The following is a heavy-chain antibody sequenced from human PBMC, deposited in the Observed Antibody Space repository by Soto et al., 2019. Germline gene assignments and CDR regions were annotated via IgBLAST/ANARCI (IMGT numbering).Heavy chain of an antibody. J-gene: IGHJ4*02. CDR2: IYSGGDT. CDR3: ATRMTTAPY. D-gene: IGHD4-17*01. CDR1: GFAVSANY. V-gene: IGHV3-66*01. Sequence: EAHLVGSGGGLVQPGGSLRLSCAASGFAVSANYLSWVRQAPGKGLEWVSLIYSGGDTDYADSVRGRFTISRDNSKNTLYLQMNSLNAEDTAVDYCATRMTTAPYWGQGALVNVSS.